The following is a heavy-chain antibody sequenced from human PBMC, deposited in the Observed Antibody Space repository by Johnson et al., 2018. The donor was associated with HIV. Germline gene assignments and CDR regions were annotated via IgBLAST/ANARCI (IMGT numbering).Heavy chain of an antibody. CDR2: IYSAGST. CDR3: ARAMAAAGVRTFDL. Sequence: GSLRLSCAASGFSVSNSYMSWVRQAPGKGLEWVSLIYSAGSTYYSDSVKDRFTISRDISKNTIDLQMNSLRAGDTAVYYCARAMAAAGVRTFDLWGQGAMVTVSS. CDR1: GFSVSNSY. D-gene: IGHD6-25*01. J-gene: IGHJ3*01. V-gene: IGHV3-66*01.